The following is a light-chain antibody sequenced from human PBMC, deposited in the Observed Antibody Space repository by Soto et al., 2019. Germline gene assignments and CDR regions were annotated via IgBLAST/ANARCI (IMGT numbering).Light chain of an antibody. Sequence: EILLTQSQAILSLSPGERATLSCRASQSVNNFFAWYQQKPGQAPRLLIYDASYRAPGVPARFSGSGSGTDFTLTISSLEAEDSAVYYCQQRGSWPATFGPGTKVDIK. CDR3: QQRGSWPAT. CDR2: DAS. V-gene: IGKV3-11*01. CDR1: QSVNNF. J-gene: IGKJ3*01.